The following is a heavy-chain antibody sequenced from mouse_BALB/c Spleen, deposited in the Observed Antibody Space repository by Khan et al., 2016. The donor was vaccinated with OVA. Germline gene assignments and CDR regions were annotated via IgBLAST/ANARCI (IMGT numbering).Heavy chain of an antibody. Sequence: EVQLQQSRAELLKPGASVKLSCTSSGFYINDTYMHWVQQRPEQGLEWLGRIDPENGDTKYDPQFQGQGIITADSSSNTAYLQLSSLTAEDTAVCYSATRYGNALAYWGQGTLVTVSA. J-gene: IGHJ3*01. V-gene: IGHV14-3*02. CDR2: IDPENGDT. D-gene: IGHD2-1*01. CDR3: ATRYGNALAY. CDR1: GFYINDTY.